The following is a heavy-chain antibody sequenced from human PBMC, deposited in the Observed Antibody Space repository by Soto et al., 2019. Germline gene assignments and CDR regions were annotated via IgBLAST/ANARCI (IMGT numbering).Heavy chain of an antibody. J-gene: IGHJ3*02. CDR1: GGSISSGGYY. CDR2: IYYSGST. Sequence: SDTLSLTCTVSGGSISSGGYYWSWIRQHPGKGLEWIGYIYYSGSTYYNPSLKSRVTISVDTSKNQFSLKLSSVTAADTAVYYCARNDYGDYNDAFDIWGQGTMVTVSS. D-gene: IGHD4-17*01. V-gene: IGHV4-31*03. CDR3: ARNDYGDYNDAFDI.